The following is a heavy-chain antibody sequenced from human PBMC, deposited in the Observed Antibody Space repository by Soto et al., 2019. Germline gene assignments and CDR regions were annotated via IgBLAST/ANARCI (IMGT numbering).Heavy chain of an antibody. Sequence: VACKASGYTDSRDGISWARPAPGQGIEWMGWISAYNGNTNYAQKLQGRVTMTTDTSTSTAYMELRSLRSDDTAVYYCARSTIWIFGVVTGLFSYWGQRTPVPVS. CDR3: ARSTIWIFGVVTGLFSY. V-gene: IGHV1-18*01. CDR2: ISAYNGNT. CDR1: GYTDSRDG. J-gene: IGHJ4*02. D-gene: IGHD3-3*02.